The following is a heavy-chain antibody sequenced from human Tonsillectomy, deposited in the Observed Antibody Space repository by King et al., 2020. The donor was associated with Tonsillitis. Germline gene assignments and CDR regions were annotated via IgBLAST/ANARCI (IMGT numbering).Heavy chain of an antibody. D-gene: IGHD7-27*01. J-gene: IGHJ3*02. V-gene: IGHV3-30*04. CDR2: ISYDGSHQ. CDR1: GFTFCSYA. Sequence: VQLVESGGGVVQPGRSLRLSCTASGFTFCSYAMHWVRQAPGKGLERVALISYDGSHQYYADSVKGRFTISRDNYKNTLYLQMNSLRPEETAVYFCARDRDWGFAEPYDASDIWGQGTMVTVSA. CDR3: ARDRDWGFAEPYDASDI.